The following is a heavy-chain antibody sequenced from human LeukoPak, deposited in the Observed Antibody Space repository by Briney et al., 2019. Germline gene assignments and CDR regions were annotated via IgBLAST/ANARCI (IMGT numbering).Heavy chain of an antibody. D-gene: IGHD3-16*02. CDR2: ISSSSSTI. V-gene: IGHV3-48*01. J-gene: IGHJ3*02. CDR1: GFTFSSYS. CDR3: ARDDYDYVWGSYRFDAFDI. Sequence: PGGSLRLSCAASGFTFSSYSMNWVRQAPGKGLEWVSYISSSSSTIYYADSVKGRFTISRDNAKNSLYLQMNSLRAEDTAVYYCARDDYDYVWGSYRFDAFDIWGRGTMVTVSS.